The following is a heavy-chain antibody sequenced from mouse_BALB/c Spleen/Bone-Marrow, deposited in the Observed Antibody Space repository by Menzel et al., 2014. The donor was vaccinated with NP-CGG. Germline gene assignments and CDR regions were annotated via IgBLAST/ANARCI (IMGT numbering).Heavy chain of an antibody. J-gene: IGHJ2*01. V-gene: IGHV1S81*02. CDR3: ARTYFDY. Sequence: QVQLQQSGAELVKPGASVKLSCKASGYTFTSYWMHWVKQRPGQGLEWIGEINPSNGRTNYNEKFKSKATLTEDKSSSTAYMQLSSLTSEDSAVYYCARTYFDYWGQGTTLTVSS. CDR1: GYTFTSYW. CDR2: INPSNGRT.